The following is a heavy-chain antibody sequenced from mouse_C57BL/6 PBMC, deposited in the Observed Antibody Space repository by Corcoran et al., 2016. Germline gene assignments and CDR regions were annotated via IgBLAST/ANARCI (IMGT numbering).Heavy chain of an antibody. Sequence: QVQLQLSGAELVKPGASVKISCKASGYAFSSYWMNWVKQRPGKGLEWIGQIYPGDGDTNYNGKFKGKATLTADKSSSTAYMQLSSLTSEDSAVYFCARSTYWNAMDYWGQGTSVTVSS. CDR2: IYPGDGDT. J-gene: IGHJ4*01. CDR1: GYAFSSYW. V-gene: IGHV1-80*01. CDR3: ARSTYWNAMDY.